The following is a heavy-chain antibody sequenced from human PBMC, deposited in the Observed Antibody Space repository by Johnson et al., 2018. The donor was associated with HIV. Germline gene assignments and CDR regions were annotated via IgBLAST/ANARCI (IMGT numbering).Heavy chain of an antibody. CDR1: GFTFSSYG. Sequence: QVQLVESGGGVVQPGRSLRLSCAASGFTFSSYGMHWVRQAPGKGLEWVAVISYDGSNKYYADSVKGRFTISRDNSKNTLYLQMNSLRAEDTAVYYCAKGWPDAFDIWGQGTMVTVSS. CDR3: AKGWPDAFDI. J-gene: IGHJ3*02. V-gene: IGHV3-30*18. CDR2: ISYDGSNK.